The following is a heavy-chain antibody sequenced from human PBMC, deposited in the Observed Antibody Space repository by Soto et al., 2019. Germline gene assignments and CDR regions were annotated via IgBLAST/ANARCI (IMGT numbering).Heavy chain of an antibody. V-gene: IGHV3-23*01. J-gene: IGHJ6*04. D-gene: IGHD6-19*01. CDR1: GFTFSSCA. Sequence: GGSLRLSCAASGFTFSSCAMSWVRQAPGQGLEWVSAISGSGGSTYYADSVKGRFTISRDNYKNTLYLQINSLRAEDTAVYYCATDHGGKWLVRWYGMDVWGKGTKVTV. CDR3: ATDHGGKWLVRWYGMDV. CDR2: ISGSGGST.